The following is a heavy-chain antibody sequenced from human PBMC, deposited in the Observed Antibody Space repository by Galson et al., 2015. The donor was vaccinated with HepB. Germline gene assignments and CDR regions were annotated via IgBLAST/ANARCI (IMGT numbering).Heavy chain of an antibody. D-gene: IGHD2-2*01. CDR2: INTNTGNP. J-gene: IGHJ6*02. CDR3: ARDEFGYCSSTSCPLPYYYYGMDV. V-gene: IGHV7-4-1*02. Sequence: SVKVSCKASGYTFTSYAMNWVRQAPGQGLEWMGWINTNTGNPTYAQGFTGRFVFSLDTSVSTAYLQISSLKAEDTAVYYCARDEFGYCSSTSCPLPYYYYGMDVWGQGTTVTVSS. CDR1: GYTFTSYA.